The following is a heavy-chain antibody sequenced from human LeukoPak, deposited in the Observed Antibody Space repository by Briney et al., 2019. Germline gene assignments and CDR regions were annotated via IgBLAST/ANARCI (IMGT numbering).Heavy chain of an antibody. CDR3: AVSAAALFDP. CDR2: INRSGST. D-gene: IGHD6-6*01. CDR1: GGSFSGYF. V-gene: IGHV4-34*01. Sequence: SETLSLTCTIYGGSFSGYFWSWFRQPPGKGLEWIGEINRSGSTNYNSSLSLKSRVTISVDTSKNQFSLKLSSVTAADTAVYYCAVSAAALFDPWGQGTLVTVSS. J-gene: IGHJ5*02.